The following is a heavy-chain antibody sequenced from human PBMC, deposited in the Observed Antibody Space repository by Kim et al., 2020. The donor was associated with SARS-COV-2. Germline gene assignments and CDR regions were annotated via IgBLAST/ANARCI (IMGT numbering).Heavy chain of an antibody. D-gene: IGHD6-13*01. Sequence: SETLSLTCAVYGGSFSGYYWSWIRQPPGKGLEWIGEINHSGSTNYNPSLKSRVTISVDTSKNQFSLKLSSVTAADTAVYYCARGRAAAGIYPRSNRDYYYYGGMDVWGQGTTVTVSS. CDR2: INHSGST. CDR1: GGSFSGYY. V-gene: IGHV4-34*01. CDR3: ARGRAAAGIYPRSNRDYYYYGGMDV. J-gene: IGHJ6*02.